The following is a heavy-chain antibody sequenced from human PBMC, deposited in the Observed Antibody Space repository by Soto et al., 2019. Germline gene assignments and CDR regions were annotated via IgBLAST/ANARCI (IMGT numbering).Heavy chain of an antibody. CDR3: AWESLLLLELVNQ. Sequence: ASVKVSCKACGYTFTSYDINWVRQATGQGLEWMGWMNPNSGNTGYAQKFQGRVTMTRNTSTSTADMELRSLRSDDTAVYYCAWESLLLLELVNQWGQGILVTFTS. CDR2: MNPNSGNT. J-gene: IGHJ4*02. V-gene: IGHV1-8*01. D-gene: IGHD6-13*01. CDR1: GYTFTSYD.